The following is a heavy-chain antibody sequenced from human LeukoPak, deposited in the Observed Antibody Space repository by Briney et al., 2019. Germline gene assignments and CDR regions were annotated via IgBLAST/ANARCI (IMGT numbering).Heavy chain of an antibody. D-gene: IGHD4-17*01. CDR2: FDPEDGET. Sequence: ATVKVSCKVSGYTLTELSMHWVRQAPGKGLEWMGGFDPEDGETIYAQKFQGRVTMTEDTSTDTAYMELSSLRSEDTAVYYCATDRSYGDSYYWFDPWGQGTLVTVSS. CDR3: ATDRSYGDSYYWFDP. J-gene: IGHJ5*02. CDR1: GYTLTELS. V-gene: IGHV1-24*01.